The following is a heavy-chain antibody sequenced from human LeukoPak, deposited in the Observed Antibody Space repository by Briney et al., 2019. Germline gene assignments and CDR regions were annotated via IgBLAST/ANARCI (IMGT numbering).Heavy chain of an antibody. V-gene: IGHV1-2*02. Sequence: ASVKVSCKASGYTFTGYYMHWVRQAPGQGLEWMGWINPNSGGTNYAQKFQGRVTMTRDTSISTAYMELSRLRSDDTAVYYCARALSGARRRRFDYWGQGTLVTVSS. CDR2: INPNSGGT. CDR1: GYTFTGYY. CDR3: ARALSGARRRRFDY. J-gene: IGHJ4*02.